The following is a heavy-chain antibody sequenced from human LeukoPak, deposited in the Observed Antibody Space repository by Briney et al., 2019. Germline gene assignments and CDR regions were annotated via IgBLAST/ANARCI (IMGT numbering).Heavy chain of an antibody. CDR2: IYYSGST. CDR3: ARQPWSSSSPDY. CDR1: GGSISSGSYY. D-gene: IGHD6-6*01. Sequence: SETLSLTCTVSGGSISSGSYYWGWIRQPPGKGLEGIGSIYYSGSTYYNPSLKSRVTISVDTSKNQFSLKLSSVTAADSAVYYCARQPWSSSSPDYWGQGTLVTVSS. V-gene: IGHV4-39*01. J-gene: IGHJ4*02.